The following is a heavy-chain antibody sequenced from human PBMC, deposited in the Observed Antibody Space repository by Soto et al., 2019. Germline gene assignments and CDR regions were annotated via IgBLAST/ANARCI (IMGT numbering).Heavy chain of an antibody. V-gene: IGHV4-39*01. Sequence: SETLSLTYTVSGGSISSSSYYWGWIRQPPGKGLEWIGSIYYSGSTYYNPSLKSRVTISVDTSKNQFSLKLSSVTAADTAVYYCARQYYYDSSGYSKPHYYYYGMDVWGQGTTVTVSS. J-gene: IGHJ6*02. CDR3: ARQYYYDSSGYSKPHYYYYGMDV. CDR1: GGSISSSSYY. CDR2: IYYSGST. D-gene: IGHD3-22*01.